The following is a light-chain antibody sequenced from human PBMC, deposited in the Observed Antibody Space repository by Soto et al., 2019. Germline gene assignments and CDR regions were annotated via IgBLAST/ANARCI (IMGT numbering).Light chain of an antibody. CDR3: CSYAGSSTFVV. CDR1: SSDVGSYNL. Sequence: QSVLTQPASVSGSPGQSITISCTGTSSDVGSYNLVSWYQQHPGKAPKLIISEVDKWPSGVSHRFSGSKSGNTASLTISGLQAEDEADYYCCSYAGSSTFVVFGGGTKVTVL. CDR2: EVD. V-gene: IGLV2-23*02. J-gene: IGLJ2*01.